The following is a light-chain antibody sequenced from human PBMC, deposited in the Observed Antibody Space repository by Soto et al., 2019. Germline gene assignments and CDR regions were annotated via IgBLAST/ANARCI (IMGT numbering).Light chain of an antibody. V-gene: IGLV1-40*01. CDR1: SSNIGADYD. CDR2: ANT. Sequence: QSVLTQPPSVSGAPGQRLTISCTGSSSNIGADYDVHWYQQRPGTAPKLLIYANTNRPSGVPDRFSGSKSGISASLAITGLQADDEADYYCSSYTSSNTLEVFGVGTKLTVL. J-gene: IGLJ1*01. CDR3: SSYTSSNTLEV.